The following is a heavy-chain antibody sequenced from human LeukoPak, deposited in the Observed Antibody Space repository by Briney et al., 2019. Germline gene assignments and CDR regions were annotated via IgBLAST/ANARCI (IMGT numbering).Heavy chain of an antibody. CDR1: GFTFSSYS. CDR3: ARANYDSSGYYFDS. Sequence: PGGSLRLSCAASGFTFSSYSMNWVRQAPGKGLEWVSSISGSSSYINYADSVKGRFTISRDNAKNSLYPQMSSLRAEDTAVYYCARANYDSSGYYFDSWGQGTLVTVSS. V-gene: IGHV3-21*01. D-gene: IGHD3-22*01. J-gene: IGHJ4*02. CDR2: ISGSSSYI.